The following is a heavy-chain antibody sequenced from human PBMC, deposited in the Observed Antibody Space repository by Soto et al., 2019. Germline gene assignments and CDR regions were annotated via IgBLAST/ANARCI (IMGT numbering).Heavy chain of an antibody. V-gene: IGHV3-13*01. D-gene: IGHD6-13*01. CDR2: IGTAGDT. CDR3: AKSQEIGTHFFDS. J-gene: IGHJ4*02. Sequence: ESGGTWVQPGGSLRLSCEASGFTFSGFDMHWVRQPTGKGLEWVSSIGTAGDTYYAVSVKGRFTISRDNAKNSLSLQMNSLRAGDMAVYFCAKSQEIGTHFFDSWGQGTQVTVSS. CDR1: GFTFSGFD.